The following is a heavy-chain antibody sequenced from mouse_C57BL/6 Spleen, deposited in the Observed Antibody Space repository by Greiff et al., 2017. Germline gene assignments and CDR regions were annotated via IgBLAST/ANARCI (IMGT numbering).Heavy chain of an antibody. D-gene: IGHD2-4*01. V-gene: IGHV1-64*01. CDR1: GYTFTSYW. J-gene: IGHJ3*01. Sequence: QVQLQQSGAELVKPGASVKLSCKASGYTFTSYWMHWVKQRPGQGLEWIGMIHPNSGSTNYNEKFKSKATLTVDKSSSTAYMQLSSLTSEDSAVYYCANIYYDYDGFAYWGQGTLVTVSA. CDR2: IHPNSGST. CDR3: ANIYYDYDGFAY.